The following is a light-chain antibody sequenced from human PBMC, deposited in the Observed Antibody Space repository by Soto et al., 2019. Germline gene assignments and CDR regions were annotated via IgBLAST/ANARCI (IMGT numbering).Light chain of an antibody. V-gene: IGLV2-23*01. CDR2: EGS. CDR3: CSYAGSRHQVV. Sequence: QSVLTQPASVSGSPGQSITISCTGTSSDVGSYNLVSWYQQHPGKAPKLMIYEGSKRPSGVSNRFSGSKSGNTASLTISGLQAEDEADYYCCSYAGSRHQVVFGGGTKVTVL. CDR1: SSDVGSYNL. J-gene: IGLJ2*01.